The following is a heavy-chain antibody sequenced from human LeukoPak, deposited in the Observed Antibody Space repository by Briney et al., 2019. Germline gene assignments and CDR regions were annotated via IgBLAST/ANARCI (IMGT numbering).Heavy chain of an antibody. D-gene: IGHD5-24*01. V-gene: IGHV3-15*01. CDR3: TTGYNYGNNWFDP. CDR2: IKSNTDGGTT. J-gene: IGHJ5*02. CDR1: GFILTNSW. Sequence: GGSLRLSCAASGFILTNSWMTWVRQAPGKGLEWVGRIKSNTDGGTTDYAAPVKGRFTILRDDSKDTLYLQMNSLKTEDTAVYYCTTGYNYGNNWFDPWGQGTLVTVSS.